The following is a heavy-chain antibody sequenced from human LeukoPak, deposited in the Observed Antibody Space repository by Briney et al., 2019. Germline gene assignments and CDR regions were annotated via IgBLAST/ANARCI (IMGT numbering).Heavy chain of an antibody. V-gene: IGHV3-23*01. J-gene: IGHJ4*02. CDR3: AKGRPVRTSGWYFFDY. D-gene: IGHD6-19*01. CDR2: ISKGGSDT. Sequence: GKSLRLSCAASGFTFSTYAMSWVRQAPGKGLEWISLISKGGSDTFYEDSVKGRFTISRDNSKDTLYLQMTGLRAEDTAVYYCAKGRPVRTSGWYFFDYWGQGTLVPVSS. CDR1: GFTFSTYA.